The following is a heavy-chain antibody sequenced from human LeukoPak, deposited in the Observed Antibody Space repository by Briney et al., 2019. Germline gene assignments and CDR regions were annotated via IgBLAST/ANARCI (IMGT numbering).Heavy chain of an antibody. CDR1: GYTFTSYG. Sequence: ASVKVSCKGSGYTFTSYGISWVRQAPGQGLEWMGWISAYNGNTNYAQKLQGRVTMTTDTSTSTAYRELRSLRSDDTAVYYCARDHITVVTPFDYWGQGTLVTVSS. CDR3: ARDHITVVTPFDY. V-gene: IGHV1-18*01. CDR2: ISAYNGNT. D-gene: IGHD4-23*01. J-gene: IGHJ4*02.